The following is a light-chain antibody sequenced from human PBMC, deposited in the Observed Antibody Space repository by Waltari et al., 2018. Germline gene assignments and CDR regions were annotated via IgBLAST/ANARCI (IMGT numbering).Light chain of an antibody. Sequence: QTVVTQEPSLSVSPGGTVTLTCTLSSGSVSTTSYATWYQQTPGQPPRTLVYKGNARSSGVPDRFSGSIPGNKAALTITGAQADDESDYYCALYMGSGIWVFGGGTKLTVL. V-gene: IGLV8-61*01. CDR3: ALYMGSGIWV. CDR1: SGSVSTTSY. J-gene: IGLJ3*02. CDR2: KGN.